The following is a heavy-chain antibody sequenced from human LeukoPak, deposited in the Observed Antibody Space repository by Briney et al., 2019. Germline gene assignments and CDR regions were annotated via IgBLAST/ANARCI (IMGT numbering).Heavy chain of an antibody. CDR2: ISGSGGST. CDR1: GFTFSSYA. CDR3: ARDLEGTVLSSITAGTPIWIRTAPRTRDGPWGQPSPSQTPKRALLLCDYGANGGE. D-gene: IGHD6-13*01. V-gene: IGHV3-23*01. J-gene: IGHJ4*02. Sequence: GGSLRLSCAASGFTFSSYAMSWVRQAPGKGLEWVSAISGSGGSTYYADSVKGRFTTSRDNSKNTLYLQMNSLRAEDTAVYYCARDLEGTVLSSITAGTPIWIRTAPRTRDGPWGQPSPSQTPKRALLLCDYGANGGEWGQGTLVTVSS.